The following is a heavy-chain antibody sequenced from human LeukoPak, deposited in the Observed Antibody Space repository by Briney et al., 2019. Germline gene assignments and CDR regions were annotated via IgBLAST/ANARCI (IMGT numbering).Heavy chain of an antibody. Sequence: PSGTLSLTCGVSGDSISRGNYWNWVRQFPGKGLEWIGVIYQSGITNYNPSLKSRVTMSLDKSKNEFSLSLHSVTAADTAVYFCARDPRPRGGWFYFDYWGQGILVTVSS. D-gene: IGHD6-19*01. CDR1: GDSISRGNY. CDR3: ARDPRPRGGWFYFDY. J-gene: IGHJ4*02. V-gene: IGHV4-4*02. CDR2: IYQSGIT.